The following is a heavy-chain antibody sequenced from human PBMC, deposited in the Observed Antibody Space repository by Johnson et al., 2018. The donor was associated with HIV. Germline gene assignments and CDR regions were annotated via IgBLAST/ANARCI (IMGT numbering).Heavy chain of an antibody. CDR2: IYSGGRT. J-gene: IGHJ3*01. CDR1: GFTVSNIY. D-gene: IGHD2-2*01. CDR3: ARAPLGYCSSSTCITDAFDV. V-gene: IGHV3-66*01. Sequence: VQLVESGGGLVQPGGSLRLSCAASGFTVSNIYMSWVRQDPGKGLEWVSVIYSGGRTDYADSVKGRFTISRDNSKNTLYLQMNSLRAEDTAVYYCARAPLGYCSSSTCITDAFDVWGQGTMVTVSS.